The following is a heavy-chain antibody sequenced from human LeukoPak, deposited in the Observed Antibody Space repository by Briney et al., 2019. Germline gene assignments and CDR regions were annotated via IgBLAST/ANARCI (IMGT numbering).Heavy chain of an antibody. CDR2: IIPIFGTA. V-gene: IGHV1-69*05. Sequence: ASVKVSCKASGGTFSSYAISWVRQAPGQGLEWMGGIIPIFGTANYAQKFQGRVTITTDESTSTAYMELSSLRSEDTAVYYCATGVGRYDFWSGYYTPTEYFQHWGQGTLVTVSS. J-gene: IGHJ1*01. D-gene: IGHD3-3*01. CDR1: GGTFSSYA. CDR3: ATGVGRYDFWSGYYTPTEYFQH.